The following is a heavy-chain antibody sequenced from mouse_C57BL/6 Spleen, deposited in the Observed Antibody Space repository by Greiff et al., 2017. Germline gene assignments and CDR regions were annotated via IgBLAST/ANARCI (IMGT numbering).Heavy chain of an antibody. D-gene: IGHD1-1*01. J-gene: IGHJ2*01. CDR2: LYPGDGDT. CDR3: ARATTVVANFDY. V-gene: IGHV1-80*01. CDR1: GYAFSSYW. Sequence: VQLQQSGAELVKPGASVKISCKASGYAFSSYWMNWVKQRPGKGLEWIGQLYPGDGDTNYNGKFKGKATLTADKSSSTAYMQLSSLTSEDSAVYFCARATTVVANFDYWGQGTTLTVSS.